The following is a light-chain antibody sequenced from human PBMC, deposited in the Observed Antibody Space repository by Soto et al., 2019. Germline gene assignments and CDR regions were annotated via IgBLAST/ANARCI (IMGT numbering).Light chain of an antibody. CDR3: QQANSFPYT. J-gene: IGKJ2*01. CDR2: ATS. V-gene: IGKV1D-12*01. CDR1: QGINNW. Sequence: DIQMTQSPSSVSASVGDRVTITCRASQGINNWLAWYQQKPGKAPKLLIYATSTLQIGVQSRFSGSGSGTDFTLTISSLQPEDFATYYCQQANSFPYTCGQGTKLEIK.